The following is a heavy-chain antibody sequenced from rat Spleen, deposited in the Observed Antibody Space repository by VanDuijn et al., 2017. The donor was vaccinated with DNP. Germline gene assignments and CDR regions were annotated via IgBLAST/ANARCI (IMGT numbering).Heavy chain of an antibody. D-gene: IGHD1-11*01. J-gene: IGHJ1*01. CDR1: GFTFNDYY. V-gene: IGHV5-22*01. Sequence: EVQLVESGGGLVQPGRSLKLSCEASGFTFNDYYMAWVRQAPKKGLEWVASISYEGSSTYYGDSVKGRFTISRDNAKSTLYLQMNSRRAEDTATYECARRGYGGPHWYFDFWGPGTMVTVSS. CDR2: ISYEGSST. CDR3: ARRGYGGPHWYFDF.